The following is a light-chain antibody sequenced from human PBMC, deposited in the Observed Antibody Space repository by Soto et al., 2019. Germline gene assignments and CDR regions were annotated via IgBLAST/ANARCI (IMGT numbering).Light chain of an antibody. CDR3: QQYGGSIT. Sequence: EIVLTQSPGTLSLSPGDGATLYCRASQSVSSTYLAWYQHKPGQAPRLLIYGASSRATGIPDRFSGSGSGTDFTLTISRLEPEDFAVYYCQQYGGSITFGQGTRLE. CDR2: GAS. CDR1: QSVSSTY. J-gene: IGKJ5*01. V-gene: IGKV3-20*01.